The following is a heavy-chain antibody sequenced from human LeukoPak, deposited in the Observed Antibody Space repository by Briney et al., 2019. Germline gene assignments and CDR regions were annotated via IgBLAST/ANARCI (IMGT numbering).Heavy chain of an antibody. D-gene: IGHD4-17*01. CDR3: ASLTTVNTV. CDR2: IKQDGSEK. Sequence: TGGSLRLSCAASGFTFSSYWMSWVRQAPGKGLEWVANIKQDGSEKNYVDSVKGRFTVSRDNAKNSLFLQMNSLRAEDTAVYYCASLTTVNTVWGQGTLVTVSS. CDR1: GFTFSSYW. J-gene: IGHJ4*02. V-gene: IGHV3-7*01.